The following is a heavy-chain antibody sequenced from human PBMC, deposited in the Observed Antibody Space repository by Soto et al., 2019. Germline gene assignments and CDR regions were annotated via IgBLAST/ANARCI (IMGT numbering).Heavy chain of an antibody. J-gene: IGHJ6*03. CDR1: DRSISSNTSY. V-gene: IGHV4-39*01. Sequence: PSETRSLTCTVSDRSISSNTSYWAGLRQPPGKGLEWIGSINYSGSTYYSPSLKSRVTISADTSKNQFSLKLSSVTAADTAVYYCARPVNYYYYYMDVWGKGTMVTVSS. CDR3: ARPVNYYYYYMDV. CDR2: INYSGST.